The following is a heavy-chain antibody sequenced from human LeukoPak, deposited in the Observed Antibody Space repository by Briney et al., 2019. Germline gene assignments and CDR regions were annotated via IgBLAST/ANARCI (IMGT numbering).Heavy chain of an antibody. J-gene: IGHJ4*02. CDR2: ISAYNGNT. Sequence: ASVKVSCKASGYTFTSYGISWVRQAPGQGLEWMGWISAYNGNTNYAQKLQGRVTMTTDTSTSTAYMELRSLRSDDTAVYYCARTLAFGITGTTSLPDYWGQGTLVTVSS. V-gene: IGHV1-18*01. D-gene: IGHD1-7*01. CDR1: GYTFTSYG. CDR3: ARTLAFGITGTTSLPDY.